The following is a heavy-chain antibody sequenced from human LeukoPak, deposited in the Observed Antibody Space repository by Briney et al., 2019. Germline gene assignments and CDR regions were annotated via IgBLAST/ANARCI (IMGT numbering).Heavy chain of an antibody. J-gene: IGHJ3*02. V-gene: IGHV1-69*13. CDR1: GGTFNSYA. CDR3: ARGTTVTTTVLVPNDAFDI. CDR2: SIPMFGTT. Sequence: SVKVSCKASGGTFNSYAINWARQAPGQGLEWMGGSIPMFGTTNFAPEFQGRVTITADEFTNTAYMELTSLKSEDTAVYYCARGTTVTTTVLVPNDAFDIWGQGTMVTVSS. D-gene: IGHD4-17*01.